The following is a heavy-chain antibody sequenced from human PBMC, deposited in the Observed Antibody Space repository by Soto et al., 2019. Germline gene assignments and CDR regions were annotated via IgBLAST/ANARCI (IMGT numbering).Heavy chain of an antibody. CDR3: ARGGSDYEGSGYYQGHV. J-gene: IGHJ6*02. CDR2: IVPIFGA. D-gene: IGHD3-22*01. V-gene: IGHV1-69*12. CDR1: GGTFSNYG. Sequence: QVQLVQSGAEVKKPGSSVKVSCKSSGGTFSNYGFSWVRQAPGQGLECMGVIVPIFGAEHPQKFQGRVTITADESXTXXFKELRGRRSEDAAVYYCARGGSDYEGSGYYQGHVWGQGTTVTVSS.